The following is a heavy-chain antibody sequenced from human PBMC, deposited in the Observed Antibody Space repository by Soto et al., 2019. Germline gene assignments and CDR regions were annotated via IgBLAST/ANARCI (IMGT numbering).Heavy chain of an antibody. CDR3: VRYRSRDYYYGMDV. J-gene: IGHJ6*02. D-gene: IGHD1-26*01. V-gene: IGHV5-51*01. CDR1: GYSFDNYW. CDR2: IYPGDSDR. Sequence: PGESLKISCKGSGYSFDNYWIGWVRQMPGKGLEWMAIIYPGDSDRRYSPSFQGQVTISADQSISTAYLQWSSLEASDTANYYCVRYRSRDYYYGMDVWGQGTTVTVSS.